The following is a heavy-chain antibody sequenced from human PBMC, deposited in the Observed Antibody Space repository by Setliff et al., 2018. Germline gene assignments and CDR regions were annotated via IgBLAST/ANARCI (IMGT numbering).Heavy chain of an antibody. D-gene: IGHD6-13*01. J-gene: IGHJ3*02. V-gene: IGHV3-48*04. CDR2: INSRSSTI. CDR1: GFTFSSYN. Sequence: GGSLRLSCAASGFTFSSYNMDWVRQAPGKGLEWVSYINSRSSTIYYADSMKGRFTISRDNAKNSLYLQMNSLRAEDTAVYYCASAGHSGSWFPFDAFHIWGQGTMVTVSS. CDR3: ASAGHSGSWFPFDAFHI.